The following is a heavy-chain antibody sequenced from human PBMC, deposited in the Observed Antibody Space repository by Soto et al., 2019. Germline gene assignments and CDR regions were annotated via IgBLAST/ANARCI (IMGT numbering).Heavy chain of an antibody. V-gene: IGHV1-3*01. CDR1: GYSFTSYV. Sequence: EASVKVSCKASGYSFTSYVIHWGRQAPGQRLEWMGWINADNDNTRYSQTFQGRVTFLRDTSASTAYMELTRLRSEDTAVYYCARGSFGSTWYAYDYWGLGTRVTVSS. J-gene: IGHJ4*02. D-gene: IGHD6-13*01. CDR2: INADNDNT. CDR3: ARGSFGSTWYAYDY.